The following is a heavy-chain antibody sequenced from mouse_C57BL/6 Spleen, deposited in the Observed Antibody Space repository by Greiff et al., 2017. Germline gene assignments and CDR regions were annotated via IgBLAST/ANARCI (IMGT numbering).Heavy chain of an antibody. J-gene: IGHJ2*01. CDR2: INPNYGTT. D-gene: IGHD2-3*01. V-gene: IGHV1-39*01. Sequence: EVQLQESGSELVKPGASVKISCKASGYSFTDYYMNWVKQSNGKSLEWIGAINPNYGTTTYNQKFKGKATLTVDKSSSTAYMQLNIPASEDSAVYYSARRGDGCYFGDWGQGTTLTVSS. CDR3: ARRGDGCYFGD. CDR1: GYSFTDYY.